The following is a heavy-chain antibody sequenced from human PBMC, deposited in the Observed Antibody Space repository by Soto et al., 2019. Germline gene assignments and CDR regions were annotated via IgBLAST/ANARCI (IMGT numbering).Heavy chain of an antibody. J-gene: IGHJ5*02. CDR1: GGSISSSSYY. V-gene: IGHV4-39*01. CDR3: ARHRGPMVRGVISNWFAP. Sequence: NPSETLSLACTVSGGSISSSSYYWGWIRQPPGKGLEWIGSIYYSGGTYYNPSLKSRVTISVDTSKNQFSLKLSSVTAADTAVYYCARHRGPMVRGVISNWFAPWGPGTLVTVSS. D-gene: IGHD3-10*01. CDR2: IYYSGGT.